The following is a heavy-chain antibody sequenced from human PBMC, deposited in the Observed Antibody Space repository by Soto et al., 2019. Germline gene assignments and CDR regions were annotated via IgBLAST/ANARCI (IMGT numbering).Heavy chain of an antibody. CDR3: ARDLSRYDFWSGYPSYNWFDP. V-gene: IGHV4-59*01. J-gene: IGHJ5*02. CDR2: IYYSGST. Sequence: SETLSLTCTVSGGSISSYYWSWIRQPPGKGLEWIGYIYYSGSTNYNPSLKSRVTISVDTSKNQFSLKLSSVTAADTAVYYCARDLSRYDFWSGYPSYNWFDPGGQGTLVTVS. CDR1: GGSISSYY. D-gene: IGHD3-3*01.